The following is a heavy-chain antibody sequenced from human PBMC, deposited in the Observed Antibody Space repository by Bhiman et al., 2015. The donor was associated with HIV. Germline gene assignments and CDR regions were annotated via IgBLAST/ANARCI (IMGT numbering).Heavy chain of an antibody. J-gene: IGHJ5*02. Sequence: EVQLVESGGGLIQPGGSLRLSCAASGFTFSNYGMNWVRQAPGKGLEWVSSISSSSSFIYYVDSVKGRFTISRDNAKNSLYLQMNSLRAEDTAVYYCARFHDYSNYWFDPWGQGTLVTVSS. CDR1: GFTFSNYG. CDR3: ARFHDYSNYWFDP. V-gene: IGHV3-48*01. D-gene: IGHD4-11*01. CDR2: ISSSSSFI.